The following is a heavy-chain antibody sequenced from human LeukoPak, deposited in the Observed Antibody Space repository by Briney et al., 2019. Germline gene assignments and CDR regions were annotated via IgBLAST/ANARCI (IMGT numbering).Heavy chain of an antibody. CDR2: ISSTDSPI. V-gene: IGHV3-48*03. CDR1: GFTFRNEE. J-gene: IGHJ4*02. CDR3: ARGGNYAPFDY. Sequence: GGSLRLSCVVSGFTFRNEEMNWVRQAPGRGLEWIAYISSTDSPISYGDSVKGRFTISRDNAKNPLYLQMNSLRVDDTAIYYCARGGNYAPFDYWGQGALVAVSS. D-gene: IGHD1-26*01.